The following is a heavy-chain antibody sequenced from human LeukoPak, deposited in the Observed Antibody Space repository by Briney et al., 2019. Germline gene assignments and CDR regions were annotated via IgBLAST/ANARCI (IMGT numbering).Heavy chain of an antibody. V-gene: IGHV1-2*02. CDR3: ARTSDYYNYYFDY. Sequence: SVKVSCKASGYRFTDYYVHWVRQAPGQGLEWMAWINPNGGTTNYAQKFQGRVTMIRDTSISTAYMELSNLRSDDTAVYYCARTSDYYNYYFDYWGQGTPVTVSS. CDR1: GYRFTDYY. CDR2: INPNGGTT. D-gene: IGHD4-11*01. J-gene: IGHJ4*02.